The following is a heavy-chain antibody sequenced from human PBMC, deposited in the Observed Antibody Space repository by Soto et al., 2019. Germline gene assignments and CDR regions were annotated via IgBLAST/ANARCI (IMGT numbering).Heavy chain of an antibody. J-gene: IGHJ4*02. Sequence: PGGSLRLSCAASGFTVSSTYMSWVRQAPGKGLEWVSIIFSSGESFYADSVKGRFTISRDSSDNTVYLQMNSLKAEDTAVYYCARGGIGMVRTFDHWGQGTLVTGSS. CDR2: IFSSGES. CDR3: ARGGIGMVRTFDH. V-gene: IGHV3-53*01. D-gene: IGHD3-10*01. CDR1: GFTVSSTY.